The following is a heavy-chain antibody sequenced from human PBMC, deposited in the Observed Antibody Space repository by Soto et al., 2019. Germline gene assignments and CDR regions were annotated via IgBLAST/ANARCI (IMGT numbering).Heavy chain of an antibody. V-gene: IGHV4-34*01. CDR3: ARVTRGDYLLTFSLRGMDV. J-gene: IGHJ6*02. Sequence: SETLSLTCSVYGGSFGGYYWSWIRQPPGKGLEWIGEINDSGITNNNPSLKSRVTMSVDTSTNQLSLKLNSVTAADTAVYYCARVTRGDYLLTFSLRGMDVWGQGTTVTVSS. D-gene: IGHD4-17*01. CDR2: INDSGIT. CDR1: GGSFGGYY.